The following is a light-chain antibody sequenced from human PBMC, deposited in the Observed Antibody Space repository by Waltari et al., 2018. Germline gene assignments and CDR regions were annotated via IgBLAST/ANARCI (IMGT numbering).Light chain of an antibody. CDR2: GAS. CDR3: QQYDSSPMYT. V-gene: IGKV3-20*01. J-gene: IGKJ2*01. CDR1: QSVSSIY. Sequence: EIVFTQSPGTLSLSQGERATLSCRASQSVSSIYLASYQQKPGQAPRLLIYGASSRATGIPDRFSGSGSGTDFTLTISRLEPEDFAVYYCQQYDSSPMYTFGQGTKLEIK.